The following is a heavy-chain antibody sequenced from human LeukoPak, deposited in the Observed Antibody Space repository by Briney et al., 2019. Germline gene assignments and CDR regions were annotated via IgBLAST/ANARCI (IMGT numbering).Heavy chain of an antibody. V-gene: IGHV1-69*01. D-gene: IGHD3-3*01. CDR2: IIPIFGTA. CDR3: ARVWAYDFWSGYSDY. CDR1: GGTFSSYA. Sequence: SVKVSCKAAGGTFSSYAISWVRQAPGQGLEWMGGIIPIFGTANYAQKFQGRVTITADESTSTAYMELSSLRSEDTAVYYCARVWAYDFWSGYSDYWGQGTLVTVSS. J-gene: IGHJ4*02.